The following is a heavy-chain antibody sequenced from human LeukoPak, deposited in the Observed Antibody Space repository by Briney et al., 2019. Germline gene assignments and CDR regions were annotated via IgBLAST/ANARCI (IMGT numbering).Heavy chain of an antibody. CDR3: ARGPGTSSWNPYDAFDI. CDR1: GGTFSIYA. Sequence: SVQVSCKAAGGTFSIYAISWVRRAPGPGLEWMGGIIPIFGTANYAQKFQGRGTITTDESTSTAYMELSSLRSEDTALYYCARGPGTSSWNPYDAFDIWGQGTMVTVSS. D-gene: IGHD6-13*01. CDR2: IIPIFGTA. V-gene: IGHV1-69*05. J-gene: IGHJ3*02.